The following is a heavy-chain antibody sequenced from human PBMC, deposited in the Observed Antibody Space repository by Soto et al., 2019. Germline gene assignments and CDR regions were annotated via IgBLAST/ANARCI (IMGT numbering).Heavy chain of an antibody. V-gene: IGHV1-18*01. D-gene: IGHD6-19*01. CDR2: ISAYNGNT. Sequence: QVQLVQSGAEVKKPGASVKVSCQASGYTFTSYGISWVRQAPGQGLEWMGWISAYNGNTNYAQKLQGRVTMSTATSTSTAYMELWSLRSDDTAVYYCAWLIAVAGTGWCDPWGQGTPVTVSS. CDR1: GYTFTSYG. CDR3: AWLIAVAGTGWCDP. J-gene: IGHJ5*02.